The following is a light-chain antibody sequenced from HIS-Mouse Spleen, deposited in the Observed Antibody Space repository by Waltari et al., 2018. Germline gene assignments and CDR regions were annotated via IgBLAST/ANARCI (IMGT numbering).Light chain of an antibody. Sequence: SYVLTQPPSVSVAPGKTARITCGGKNMGSKSGHWYQQKPGQAPVLVVYDDSDRPSGIPERFSGSNSGNTATLTISRVEAGDEADYYCQVWDSSSDHVVFGGGTKLTVL. V-gene: IGLV3-21*03. CDR3: QVWDSSSDHVV. J-gene: IGLJ2*01. CDR1: NMGSKS. CDR2: DDS.